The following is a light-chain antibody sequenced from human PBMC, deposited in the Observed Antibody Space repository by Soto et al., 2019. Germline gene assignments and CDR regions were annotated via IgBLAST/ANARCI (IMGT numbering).Light chain of an antibody. CDR2: AAS. Sequence: EIVLTQSPGTLSLSPGERATLSCRASQSVRNNYLAWYQQRPGQALRLLIYAASSRATGIPDRFSGSGSGTDFTLTISRLEPEDFAVYYCQQYGTSPRTFGQGTKVDIK. CDR1: QSVRNNY. J-gene: IGKJ1*01. V-gene: IGKV3-20*01. CDR3: QQYGTSPRT.